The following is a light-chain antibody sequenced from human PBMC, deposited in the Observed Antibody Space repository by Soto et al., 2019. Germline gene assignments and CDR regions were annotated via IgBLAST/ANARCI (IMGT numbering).Light chain of an antibody. CDR2: DVT. J-gene: IGLJ1*01. CDR1: SSDVGDNNY. V-gene: IGLV2-14*01. Sequence: QSALTQPASVSGSLGQSITISCTGTSSDVGDNNYVSGYQQHPGKAPKLMIYDVTHRPSGISNRFSDSKSGNTASLTISGLQAEDEADYYCSSYTSSSTLYVFGTGTKLTVL. CDR3: SSYTSSSTLYV.